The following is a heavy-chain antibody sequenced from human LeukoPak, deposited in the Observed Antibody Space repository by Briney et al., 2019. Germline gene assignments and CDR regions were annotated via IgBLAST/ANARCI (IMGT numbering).Heavy chain of an antibody. CDR3: VRVPVWSGYCLFDY. CDR2: ISNSGSIT. J-gene: IGHJ4*02. CDR1: GFTFSSYS. D-gene: IGHD3-3*01. Sequence: GGSLRLSCAASGFTFSSYSMNWVRQAPGKGLEWVSYISNSGSITYHADSVKGRFTISRDNAKNSLFLQMNSLRAEDTAVYYCVRVPVWSGYCLFDYWGQGTLVTVSS. V-gene: IGHV3-48*01.